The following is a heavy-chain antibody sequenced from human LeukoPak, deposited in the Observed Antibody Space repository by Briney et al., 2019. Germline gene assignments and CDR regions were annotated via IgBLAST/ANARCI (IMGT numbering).Heavy chain of an antibody. CDR2: IYPGDSDT. CDR3: ARQTGIAARRDAFDI. D-gene: IGHD6-13*01. CDR1: GYSFTSYW. V-gene: IGHV5-51*01. J-gene: IGHJ3*02. Sequence: GESLQISCKGSGYSFTSYWIGWVRRMPGKGLEWMGIIYPGDSDTRYSPSFQGQVTISADKSISTAYLQWSSLKASDTAMYYCARQTGIAARRDAFDIWGQGTMVTVSS.